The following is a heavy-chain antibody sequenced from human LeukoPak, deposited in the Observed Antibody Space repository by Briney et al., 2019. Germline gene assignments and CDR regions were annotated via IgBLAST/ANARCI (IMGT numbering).Heavy chain of an antibody. D-gene: IGHD5-18*01. J-gene: IGHJ4*02. Sequence: GGSLRLSCAASGFTFSSYGMSWVRQAPGKGLEWVSAISGSGGSTSYADSVKGRFTISRDNSMNTLYLQMNSLRAEDTAVYYCAKDDRIQTRRYSYNYWGQGTLVTVSS. CDR2: ISGSGGST. CDR3: AKDDRIQTRRYSYNY. V-gene: IGHV3-23*01. CDR1: GFTFSSYG.